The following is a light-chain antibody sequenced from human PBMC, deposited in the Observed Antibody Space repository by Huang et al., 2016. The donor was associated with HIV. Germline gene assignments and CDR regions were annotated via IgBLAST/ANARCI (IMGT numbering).Light chain of an antibody. J-gene: IGKJ1*01. CDR3: QNYHRAPRT. V-gene: IGKV1-27*01. CDR1: EDINNS. Sequence: DIQMTQSPSSLSASVGDRVTITCRASEDINNSLAGYHQKPGRVPERLIYGASSLQGTVPPRFSGSGSGTHFTLTINDLQPGDVGVYYCQNYHRAPRTFGQGTKVEIK. CDR2: GAS.